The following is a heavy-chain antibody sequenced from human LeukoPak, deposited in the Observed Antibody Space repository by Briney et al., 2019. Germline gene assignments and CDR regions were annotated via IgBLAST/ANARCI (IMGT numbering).Heavy chain of an antibody. D-gene: IGHD2-2*01. CDR2: IYYSGKV. CDR3: ARVRRGDGSSCYAVDY. V-gene: IGHV4-39*07. CDR1: GGAIGSSSSY. Sequence: SETLSLTCSVSGGAIGSSSSYWGWIRQPPGKGLEWIGSIYYSGKVYYNSSLKSRVTISVDTSKNQFSLRLSSLTAADTAVYYCARVRRGDGSSCYAVDYWGQGTLVTVSS. J-gene: IGHJ4*02.